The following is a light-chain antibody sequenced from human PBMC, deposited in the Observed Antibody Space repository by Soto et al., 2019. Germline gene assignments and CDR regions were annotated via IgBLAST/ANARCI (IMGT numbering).Light chain of an antibody. CDR2: LDSDGSH. V-gene: IGLV4-69*01. CDR3: QTWGTGIHVV. J-gene: IGLJ2*01. CDR1: SGHSSYA. Sequence: QPVLTQSPSASASLGASVKLTCTLSSGHSSYAIAWHQQQPEKGPRYLMKLDSDGSHTKWDAIPDRFSGSSSGAERYLTISSLPSQDEADYYCQTWGTGIHVVYGGGTKVTLL.